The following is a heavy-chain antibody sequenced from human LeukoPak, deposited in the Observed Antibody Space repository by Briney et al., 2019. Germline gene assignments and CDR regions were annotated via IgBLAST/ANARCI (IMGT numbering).Heavy chain of an antibody. Sequence: SETLSLTCAVYGGSFSGYYWSWIRQPPGKGLEWIGEINHSGSTNYNPSLKNRVTISVDTSKNQFSLKLSSVTAADTAVYYCCGSGWFTGPFGYWGQGALVTVSS. CDR2: INHSGST. CDR3: CGSGWFTGPFGY. J-gene: IGHJ4*02. D-gene: IGHD6-19*01. V-gene: IGHV4-34*03. CDR1: GGSFSGYY.